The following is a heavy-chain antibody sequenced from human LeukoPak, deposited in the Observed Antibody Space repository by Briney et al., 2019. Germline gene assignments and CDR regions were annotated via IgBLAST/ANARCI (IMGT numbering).Heavy chain of an antibody. J-gene: IGHJ6*04. CDR1: GFSFSSYE. Sequence: PGGSLRLSCAASGFSFSSYEMNWVRQAPGKGLEWISYISASGTLTHYADSVEGRFTISRDNAKNSLYLQMNSLRGEDTAVYYCARDGALIYSSGWVYMDVEGKGTTVTISS. CDR2: ISASGTLT. D-gene: IGHD6-25*01. CDR3: ARDGALIYSSGWVYMDV. V-gene: IGHV3-48*03.